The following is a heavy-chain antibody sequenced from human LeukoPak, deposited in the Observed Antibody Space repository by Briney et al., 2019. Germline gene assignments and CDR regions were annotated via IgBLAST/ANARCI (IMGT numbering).Heavy chain of an antibody. CDR2: ISGSGGST. CDR1: GFTFSSYA. D-gene: IGHD2-2*01. CDR3: AADQGPVLIWSYYYYMDV. Sequence: PGGPLRLSCAASGFTFSSYAMSWVRQAPGKGLEWVSAISGSGGSTYYADSVKGRFTISRDNSKNTLYLQMNSLRAEDTAVYYCAADQGPVLIWSYYYYMDVWGKGTTVTVSS. V-gene: IGHV3-23*01. J-gene: IGHJ6*03.